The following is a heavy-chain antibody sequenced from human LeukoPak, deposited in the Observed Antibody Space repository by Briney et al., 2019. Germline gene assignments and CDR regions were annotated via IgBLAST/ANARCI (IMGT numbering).Heavy chain of an antibody. CDR1: GGSISSGGYY. D-gene: IGHD2-21*02. CDR2: IYYSGST. V-gene: IGHV4-31*03. CDR3: ARDIMTDPPYFDY. J-gene: IGHJ4*02. Sequence: SQTLSLTCTVSGGSISSGGYYWSWIRQHPGKGLEWIGYIYYSGSTYYNPSLKSRVTISVETSKNQSSLKLSSVTAADTAVYYCARDIMTDPPYFDYWGQGTLVTVSS.